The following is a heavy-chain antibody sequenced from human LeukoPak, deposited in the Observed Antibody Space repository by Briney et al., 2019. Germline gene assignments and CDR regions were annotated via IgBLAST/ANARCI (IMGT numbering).Heavy chain of an antibody. CDR3: AGDGYNSRRFFDY. Sequence: ASVKVSCKASGGTFSSYAISWVRQAPGQGLQWIGWINPNSGGTNYAQKFQGRVTLTSDTSINTAYMELRRLISDDTAVYYCAGDGYNSRRFFDYWGQGTLVTVS. D-gene: IGHD5-24*01. J-gene: IGHJ4*02. CDR1: GGTFSSYA. CDR2: INPNSGGT. V-gene: IGHV1-2*02.